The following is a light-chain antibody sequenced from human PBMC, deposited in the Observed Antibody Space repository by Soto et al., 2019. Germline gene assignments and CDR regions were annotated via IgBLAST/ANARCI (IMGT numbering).Light chain of an antibody. CDR2: GNS. Sequence: QPVLTQPPSVSGAPGQRVTISCTGRSSNIGAGYDVHWYQQLPGTAPKLLIYGNSTRPSGVPDRFSGSKSGTSASLAITGLQAEDEADYYCQSYDSSLSGYVFGTGTKHTV. CDR1: SSNIGAGYD. J-gene: IGLJ1*01. CDR3: QSYDSSLSGYV. V-gene: IGLV1-40*01.